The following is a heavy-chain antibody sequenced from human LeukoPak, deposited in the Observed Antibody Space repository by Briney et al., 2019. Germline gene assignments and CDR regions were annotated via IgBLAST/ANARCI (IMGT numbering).Heavy chain of an antibody. CDR3: AREAIAVAGNEFDY. J-gene: IGHJ4*02. CDR2: ISSSSSTI. CDR1: GFTFSSYS. Sequence: GGSRRLSCAASGFTFSSYSMNWVRQAPGKGLEWVSYISSSSSTIYYADSVKGRFTISRDNAKNSLYLQMNSLRAEDTAVYYCAREAIAVAGNEFDYWGQGTLVTVSS. V-gene: IGHV3-48*04. D-gene: IGHD6-19*01.